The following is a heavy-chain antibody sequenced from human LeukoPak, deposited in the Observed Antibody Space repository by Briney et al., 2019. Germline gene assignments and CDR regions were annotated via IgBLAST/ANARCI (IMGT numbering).Heavy chain of an antibody. CDR3: ARFYDILTGYYNPPGFDY. J-gene: IGHJ4*02. CDR2: ISGSGGST. D-gene: IGHD3-9*01. Sequence: GGSLRLSCAASGFTLSSYAMSWVRQAPGKGLEWVSAISGSGGSTYYADSVKGRFTISRDNSKNTLYLQMNSLRAEDTAVYYCARFYDILTGYYNPPGFDYWGQGTLVTVSS. V-gene: IGHV3-23*01. CDR1: GFTLSSYA.